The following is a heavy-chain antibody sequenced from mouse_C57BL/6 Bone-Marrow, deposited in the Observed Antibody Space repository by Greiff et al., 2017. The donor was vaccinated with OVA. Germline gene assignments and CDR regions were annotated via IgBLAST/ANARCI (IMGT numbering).Heavy chain of an antibody. CDR2: IYPGSGNT. CDR3: ARDLAWFAY. Sequence: VKLMESGAELVRPGASVKLSCKASGYTFTDYYINWVKQRPGQGLEWIARIYPGSGNTYYNEKFKGKATLTAEKSSSTAYMQLSSLTSEDSAVYFGARDLAWFAYWGQGTLVTVSA. V-gene: IGHV1-76*01. CDR1: GYTFTDYY. J-gene: IGHJ3*01.